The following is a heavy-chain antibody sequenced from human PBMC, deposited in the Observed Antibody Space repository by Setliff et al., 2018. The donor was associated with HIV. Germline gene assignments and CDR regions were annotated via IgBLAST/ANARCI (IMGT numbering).Heavy chain of an antibody. Sequence: GSLRLSCVASGFTLSNFWMHWVRQVPGQGLVWVSRINVDGSSISYADSVKGRFTIFRDNAKNSVFLQMNSLRAEDTGVYYCATQTGFYNSHWYDYWGQGTMVTVSS. J-gene: IGHJ4*02. CDR3: ATQTGFYNSHWYDY. V-gene: IGHV3-74*01. CDR2: INVDGSSI. D-gene: IGHD6-13*01. CDR1: GFTLSNFW.